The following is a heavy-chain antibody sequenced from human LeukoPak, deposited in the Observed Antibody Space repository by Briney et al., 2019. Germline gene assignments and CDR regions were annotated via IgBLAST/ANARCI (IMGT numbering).Heavy chain of an antibody. J-gene: IGHJ3*02. Sequence: SETLSLTCTVSGGSISSYYWSWIRQPPGKGLEWIGYIYYSGSTNYNPSLKSRVTISVDTSKNQFSLKLSSVTAADTAVYYCVRGNRGSKYGLAFDIWGQGTMVPVSS. D-gene: IGHD3-10*01. CDR1: GGSISSYY. CDR3: VRGNRGSKYGLAFDI. V-gene: IGHV4-59*01. CDR2: IYYSGST.